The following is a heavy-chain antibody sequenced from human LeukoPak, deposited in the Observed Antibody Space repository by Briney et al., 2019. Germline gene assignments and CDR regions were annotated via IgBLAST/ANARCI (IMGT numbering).Heavy chain of an antibody. CDR3: AREPLVVPKSRYFDY. Sequence: ASVKVSCKASGGTFSSYAICWVRQVPGQGLEWMGRIIPILGIANYAQKFQGRVTITADKSTSTAYMELSSLRSEDTAVYYCAREPLVVPKSRYFDYWGQGTLVTVSS. D-gene: IGHD3-22*01. V-gene: IGHV1-69*04. J-gene: IGHJ4*02. CDR2: IIPILGIA. CDR1: GGTFSSYA.